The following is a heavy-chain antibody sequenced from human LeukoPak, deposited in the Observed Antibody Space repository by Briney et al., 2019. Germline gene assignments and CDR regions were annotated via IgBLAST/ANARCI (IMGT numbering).Heavy chain of an antibody. CDR1: GFTFSSYS. D-gene: IGHD6-19*01. J-gene: IGHJ5*02. CDR3: ARDQSSVAGTTYNWFDP. CDR2: ISGSSSYI. V-gene: IGHV3-21*01. Sequence: GGSLRLSCAASGFTFSSYSMNWIRQAPGKGLEWVSSISGSSSYIYYADSVKGRFTISRVNAKNSLYLQMNSLRAEDTAVYYCARDQSSVAGTTYNWFDPWGQGTLVTVSS.